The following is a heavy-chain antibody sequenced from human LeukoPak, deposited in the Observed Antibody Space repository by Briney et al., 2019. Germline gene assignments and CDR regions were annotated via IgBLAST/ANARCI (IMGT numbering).Heavy chain of an antibody. CDR1: GFTFSNAW. D-gene: IGHD6-19*01. CDR2: IKSKTDGGTT. Sequence: NPGGSLRLSCAASGFTFSNAWMSWVRQAPGKGLEWVGRIKSKTDGGTTDYAAPVKGRFTISRDDSKNTLYLQMNSLKTEDTAVYYCTTDRYSSGWHDGSQSDWGQGTLVTVSS. J-gene: IGHJ4*02. CDR3: TTDRYSSGWHDGSQSD. V-gene: IGHV3-15*01.